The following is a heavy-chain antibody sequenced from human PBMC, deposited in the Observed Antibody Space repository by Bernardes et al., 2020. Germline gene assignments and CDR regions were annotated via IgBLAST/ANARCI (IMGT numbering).Heavy chain of an antibody. CDR1: GYTFTSYY. D-gene: IGHD2-15*01. CDR3: ARDIVVVVALGAFDI. CDR2: INPSGGST. Sequence: ASVKVSCKASGYTFTSYYMHWVRQAPGQGLEWMGIINPSGGSTSYAQKFQGRVTMTRDTSTSTVYMELSSLRSEDTAVYYCARDIVVVVALGAFDIWGQGTMVTVSS. J-gene: IGHJ3*02. V-gene: IGHV1-46*01.